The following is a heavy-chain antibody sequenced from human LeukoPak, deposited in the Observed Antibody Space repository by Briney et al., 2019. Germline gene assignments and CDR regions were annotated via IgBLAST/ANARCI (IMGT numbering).Heavy chain of an antibody. CDR3: ARVRYYYGSGSYYYYYYMDV. Sequence: SETLSLTCTVSGGSISSGSYYWSWIRQPAGKGLEWIGRIYTSGSTNYNPSLKSRVTISVDTSKNQFSLRLSSVTAADTAVYYCARVRYYYGSGSYYYYYYMDVWGKGTTVTISS. CDR2: IYTSGST. V-gene: IGHV4-61*02. CDR1: GGSISSGSYY. D-gene: IGHD3-10*01. J-gene: IGHJ6*03.